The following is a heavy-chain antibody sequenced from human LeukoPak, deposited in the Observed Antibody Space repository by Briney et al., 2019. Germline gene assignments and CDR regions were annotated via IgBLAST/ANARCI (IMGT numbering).Heavy chain of an antibody. D-gene: IGHD3-10*01. J-gene: IGHJ6*03. V-gene: IGHV1-69*05. Sequence: SVKVSCKASGGTFSSYAISWVRQAPGQGLEWMGGIIPIFGTANYAQKFQERVTITRDMSTSTAYMELSSLRSEDTAVYYCAAVLGFGELPMDVWGKGTTVTVSS. CDR3: AAVLGFGELPMDV. CDR2: IIPIFGTA. CDR1: GGTFSSYA.